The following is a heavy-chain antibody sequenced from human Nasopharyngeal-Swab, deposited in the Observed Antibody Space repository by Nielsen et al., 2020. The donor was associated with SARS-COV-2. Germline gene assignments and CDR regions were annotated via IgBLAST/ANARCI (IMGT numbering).Heavy chain of an antibody. CDR2: ISSSSSYI. D-gene: IGHD2-15*01. J-gene: IGHJ6*02. Sequence: GGSLRLSCAASGFTFSSYSMNWVRQAPGKGLEWVSSISSSSSYIYYADSVKGRFTISRDNAKNSLYLQMNSLRAEDTAVYYCARKMIYCSGGSCYGMDVWGQGTTVTVSS. V-gene: IGHV3-21*01. CDR3: ARKMIYCSGGSCYGMDV. CDR1: GFTFSSYS.